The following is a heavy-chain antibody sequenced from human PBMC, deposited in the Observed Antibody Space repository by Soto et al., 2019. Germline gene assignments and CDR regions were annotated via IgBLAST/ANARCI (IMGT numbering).Heavy chain of an antibody. CDR2: IYYSGST. V-gene: IGHV4-59*08. J-gene: IGHJ4*02. CDR3: ARSFGESYSFDY. D-gene: IGHD3-10*01. CDR1: GGSISSYY. Sequence: PSETLSLTCTVSGGSISSYYWSWIRQPPGKGLEWIGYIYYSGSTNYNPSLKSRVTISVDTSKNQFSLKLSSVTAADTAVYYCARSFGESYSFDYWGRGTLVTVSS.